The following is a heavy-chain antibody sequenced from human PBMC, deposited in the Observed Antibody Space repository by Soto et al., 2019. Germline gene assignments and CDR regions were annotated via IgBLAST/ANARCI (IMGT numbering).Heavy chain of an antibody. Sequence: QVQLVQSGAEVKKPGSSVKVSCKASGGTFSTYAISWVRQAPGQGLEWMGGIIPIFGTANYAQKFQGRGTITADGSTSTAYMEVSSLRSEDTAVYYCARVLKNVSPYDSSGYYYYWGQGTLVTVSS. CDR2: IIPIFGTA. J-gene: IGHJ4*02. D-gene: IGHD3-22*01. CDR3: ARVLKNVSPYDSSGYYYY. V-gene: IGHV1-69*01. CDR1: GGTFSTYA.